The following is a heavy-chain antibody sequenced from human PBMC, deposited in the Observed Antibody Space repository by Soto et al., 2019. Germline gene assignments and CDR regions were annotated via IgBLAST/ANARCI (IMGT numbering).Heavy chain of an antibody. D-gene: IGHD3-10*01. J-gene: IGHJ6*03. CDR3: ASRSRFQSRFYYYYHQYF. CDR2: IYYSGST. Sequence: PSETLSLTCTVSGGSISSSSYYWGWIRQPPGKGLEWIGSIYYSGSTYYNPSLKSRVTISVDTSKNQFSLKLSSVTAADTAVYYCASRSRFQSRFYYYYHQYFWGKGTTDPVS. V-gene: IGHV4-39*01. CDR1: GGSISSSSYY.